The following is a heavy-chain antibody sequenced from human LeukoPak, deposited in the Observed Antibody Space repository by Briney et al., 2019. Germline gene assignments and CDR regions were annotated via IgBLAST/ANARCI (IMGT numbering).Heavy chain of an antibody. CDR2: ISGNGA. CDR3: ARDVFMNDFWSAKTD. CDR1: QFNFNKFG. V-gene: IGHV3-23*01. Sequence: PGGSLRLSCATSQFNFNKFGMTWVRQAPGKGLEWVSSISGNGAQYADSVKGRFTISRDNSKNTLYLQMNSLRAEDTAVYYCARDVFMNDFWSAKTDWGQGTLVTVSS. D-gene: IGHD3-3*01. J-gene: IGHJ4*02.